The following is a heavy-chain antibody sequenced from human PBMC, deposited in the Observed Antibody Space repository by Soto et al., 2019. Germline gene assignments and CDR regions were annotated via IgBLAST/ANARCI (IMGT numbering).Heavy chain of an antibody. V-gene: IGHV3-30*18. CDR1: GFTFSSYG. CDR2: ISYDGSNK. CDR3: AKDSPTVTTIDY. D-gene: IGHD4-4*01. Sequence: GSLRLACAASGFTFSSYGMHWVRQAPGKGLEWVAVISYDGSNKYYADSVKGRFTISRDNSKNTLYLQMNSLRAEDTAVYYCAKDSPTVTTIDYWGQGTLVTVSS. J-gene: IGHJ4*02.